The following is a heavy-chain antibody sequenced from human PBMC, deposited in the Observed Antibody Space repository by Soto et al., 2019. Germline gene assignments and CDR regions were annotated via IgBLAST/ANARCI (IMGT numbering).Heavy chain of an antibody. CDR1: GFTFSSYA. CDR3: AKRNARNYDFWSGHNYYYYGMDV. V-gene: IGHV3-23*01. CDR2: ISGSGGST. D-gene: IGHD3-3*01. Sequence: HPGGSLRLSCAASGFTFSSYAMSWVRQAPGKGLEWVSAISGSGGSTYYADSVKGRFTISRDNSKNTLYLQMNSLRAEDTAVYYCAKRNARNYDFWSGHNYYYYGMDVWGQGTTVTVSS. J-gene: IGHJ6*02.